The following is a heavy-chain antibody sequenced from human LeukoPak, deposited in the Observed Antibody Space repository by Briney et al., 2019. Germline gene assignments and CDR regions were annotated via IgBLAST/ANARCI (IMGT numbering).Heavy chain of an antibody. J-gene: IGHJ4*02. CDR1: GFTFSSYS. V-gene: IGHV3-48*01. CDR2: ISGSDNTI. Sequence: GGSLRLSCAASGFTFSSYSMNWVRQAPGKGLEWVSYISGSDNTIYYADSVKGRFTISRDNARNSLYLQMKSLRVEDTAVYYCARVHRGYSFGRLDYWGQGTLVTVSS. D-gene: IGHD5-12*01. CDR3: ARVHRGYSFGRLDY.